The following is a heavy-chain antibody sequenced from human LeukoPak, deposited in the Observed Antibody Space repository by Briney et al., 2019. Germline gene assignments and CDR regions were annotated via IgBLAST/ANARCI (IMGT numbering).Heavy chain of an antibody. D-gene: IGHD6-19*01. J-gene: IGHJ3*02. CDR3: AREGQLLVRGDAFDI. CDR2: IHTSGST. Sequence: PSQTLSLTCTVSGDSISSDPCFWNWLRQPAGKGLEWIGRIHTSGSTNYIPSLKSRVTISLDTSKNQFSLKVTSATAADTAVYYCAREGQLLVRGDAFDIWGQGTMVTVSA. CDR1: GDSISSDPCF. V-gene: IGHV4-61*02.